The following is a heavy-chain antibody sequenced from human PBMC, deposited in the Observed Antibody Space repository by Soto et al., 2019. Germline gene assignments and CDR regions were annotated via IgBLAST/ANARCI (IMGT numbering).Heavy chain of an antibody. D-gene: IGHD3-10*01. V-gene: IGHV4-34*01. CDR1: GGSFSGYY. J-gene: IGHJ5*02. CDR3: AREENVLLWFGELTNWFDP. Sequence: SETLSLTCAVYGGSFSGYYWSWIRQPPGKGLEWIGEINHSGSTNYNPSLKSRVTISVDTSRNQFSLKLSSVTTADTAVYYCAREENVLLWFGELTNWFDPWGQGTLVTVSS. CDR2: INHSGST.